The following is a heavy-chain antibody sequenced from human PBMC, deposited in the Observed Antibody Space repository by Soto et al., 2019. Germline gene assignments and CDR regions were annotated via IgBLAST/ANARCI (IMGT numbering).Heavy chain of an antibody. CDR2: INAGNGNT. J-gene: IGHJ6*02. D-gene: IGHD2-15*01. CDR1: GYTFTSYA. V-gene: IGHV1-3*01. Sequence: GASVNLSCKASGYTFTSYAMHWVRQAPGQRLEWMGWINAGNGNTKYSQKFQGRVTITRDTSASTAYMELSSLRSEDTAVYYCASSYCSGGSCYDYYYGMDVWGQGTTVTVS. CDR3: ASSYCSGGSCYDYYYGMDV.